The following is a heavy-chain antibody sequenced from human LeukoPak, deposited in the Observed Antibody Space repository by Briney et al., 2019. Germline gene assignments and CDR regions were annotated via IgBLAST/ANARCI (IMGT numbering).Heavy chain of an antibody. J-gene: IGHJ4*02. Sequence: SETLSLTCTVSGGSLSSDYWSWIRQPAGKGLEWIGRIYITGTTNYNPSLNSRVTMSIDTSKNQFSLILTSVTAADTAVYYCARVNDYGDYGSFDYWGQGTLVTASS. CDR1: GGSLSSDY. D-gene: IGHD4-17*01. CDR3: ARVNDYGDYGSFDY. V-gene: IGHV4-4*07. CDR2: IYITGTT.